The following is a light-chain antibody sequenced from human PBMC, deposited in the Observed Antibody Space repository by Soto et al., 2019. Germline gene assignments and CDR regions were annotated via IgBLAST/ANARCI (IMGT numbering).Light chain of an antibody. CDR1: QSVSSN. Sequence: IVRAPSPATLSISPGERATLSCRASQSVSSNLAWYQQKPGQAPRLLIYGASTRATGIPARFSGSGSGTEFTLTISILQSEDSAVYYCQQYNNWPRACGQGTK. V-gene: IGKV3-15*01. CDR3: QQYNNWPRA. J-gene: IGKJ1*01. CDR2: GAS.